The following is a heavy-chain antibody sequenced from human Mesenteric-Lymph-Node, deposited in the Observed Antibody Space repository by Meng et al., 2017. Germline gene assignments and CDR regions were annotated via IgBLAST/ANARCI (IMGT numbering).Heavy chain of an antibody. Sequence: SETLSLTCTVSGGSISSGGYYWSWIRQHPGKGLEWIGYIYYSGSTYYNPSLKSLVTISVDTSKNQFSLKLSSVTAADTAVYYCARNMPYYDSSGYPRPYDYWGQGTLVTVSS. CDR1: GGSISSGGYY. CDR2: IYYSGST. CDR3: ARNMPYYDSSGYPRPYDY. J-gene: IGHJ4*02. D-gene: IGHD3-22*01. V-gene: IGHV4-31*01.